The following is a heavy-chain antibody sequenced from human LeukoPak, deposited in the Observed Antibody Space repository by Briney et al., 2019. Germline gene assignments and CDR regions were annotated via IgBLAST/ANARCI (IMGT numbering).Heavy chain of an antibody. CDR1: GFTFSSYW. D-gene: IGHD2-21*01. V-gene: IGHV3-7*03. CDR2: IKQDASEE. J-gene: IGHJ4*02. Sequence: SGGSLRLSCAASGFTFSSYWMSWVRQAPGKGLEWVANIKQDASEEYYVDSVKGRFTISRDNAKNSLYLQMNSLRAEDTAVYYCAKVRNRSFRYCGGDCYVDYWGQGTLVTVSS. CDR3: AKVRNRSFRYCGGDCYVDY.